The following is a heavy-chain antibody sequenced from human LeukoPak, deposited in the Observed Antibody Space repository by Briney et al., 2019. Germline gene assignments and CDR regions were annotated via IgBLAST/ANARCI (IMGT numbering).Heavy chain of an antibody. CDR3: AKGGRYCSSTSCYEWFDP. D-gene: IGHD2-2*01. V-gene: IGHV3-30*18. CDR2: ISYDGSNK. J-gene: IGHJ5*02. CDR1: GFTFSSYG. Sequence: GGSLRLSCAASGFTFSSYGMHWVRQAPGKGLEGVAVISYDGSNKYYADFVKGRFTISRDNSKNTLYLQMNSLRAEDTAVYYCAKGGRYCSSTSCYEWFDPWGQGTLVTVSS.